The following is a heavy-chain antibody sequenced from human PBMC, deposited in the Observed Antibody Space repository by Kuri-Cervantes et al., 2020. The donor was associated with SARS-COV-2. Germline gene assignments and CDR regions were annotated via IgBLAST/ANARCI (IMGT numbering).Heavy chain of an antibody. Sequence: GSLRLSCTVSGGSISSYYWSWIRQPPGKGLEWIGYSYYSGSTNYNPSLKSRVTISVDTSKNQFSLKLSSVTAADTAVYYCARVRIFGVPGFAFDIWGQGTMVTVSS. D-gene: IGHD3-3*01. V-gene: IGHV4-59*01. CDR3: ARVRIFGVPGFAFDI. CDR1: GGSISSYY. CDR2: SYYSGST. J-gene: IGHJ3*02.